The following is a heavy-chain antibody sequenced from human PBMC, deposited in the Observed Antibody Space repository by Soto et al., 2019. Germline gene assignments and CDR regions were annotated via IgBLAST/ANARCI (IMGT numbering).Heavy chain of an antibody. V-gene: IGHV4-39*01. D-gene: IGHD3-22*01. J-gene: IGHJ4*02. CDR1: GYSITAGGYY. CDR3: ARGGYFDSSNYLAY. Sequence: SETLSLTCFVSGYSITAGGYYWSWIRHHPGKGLEWIGSFYSSGSIIYNPSLRSRVSISGDTSSNQFSMSLASVTAADTAVYYCARGGYFDSSNYLAYWGLGTLVTVS. CDR2: FYSSGSI.